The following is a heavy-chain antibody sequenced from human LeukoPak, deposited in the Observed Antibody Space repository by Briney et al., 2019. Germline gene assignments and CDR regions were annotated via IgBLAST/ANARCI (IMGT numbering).Heavy chain of an antibody. D-gene: IGHD3-10*01. V-gene: IGHV3-30*18. Sequence: GMSLRLSCAASGXTLSPYGMHWVRQAPGKGLEWVAVISYEGGTQHYADSVKGRFIISRDNPRNTLYLQMNILRTEDTAVYYCAKEGTPQVSTWFDPWGQGTLVTVSS. CDR3: AKEGTPQVSTWFDP. CDR1: GXTLSPYG. CDR2: ISYEGGTQ. J-gene: IGHJ5*02.